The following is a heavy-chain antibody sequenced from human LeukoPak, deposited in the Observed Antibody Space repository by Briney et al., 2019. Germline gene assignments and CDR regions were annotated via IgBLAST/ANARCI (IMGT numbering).Heavy chain of an antibody. CDR2: ISSSSTYI. J-gene: IGHJ4*02. V-gene: IGHV3-21*04. Sequence: GGSLRLSCAASGFTFNNFNMNWVRQAPGKGLEWVSSISSSSTYIYYADSVKGRFTISRDNPKNSLYLQMNSLRAEDTAVYYCAKGVGAGNSVYFDYWGQGTLVTVSS. D-gene: IGHD4-23*01. CDR1: GFTFNNFN. CDR3: AKGVGAGNSVYFDY.